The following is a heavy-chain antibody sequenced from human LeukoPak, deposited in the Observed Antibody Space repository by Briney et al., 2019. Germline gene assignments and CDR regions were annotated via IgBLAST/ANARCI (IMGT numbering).Heavy chain of an antibody. J-gene: IGHJ6*02. CDR2: ISVRAATI. CDR1: GFGFGQYE. V-gene: IGHV3-48*03. CDR3: AKDFPHWYEVPHGMDV. Sequence: GGSLRLSCAASGFGFGQYEMNWVRQAPGKGLEWIAYISVRAATIYYADSAEGRFTISRDDAKNSLYRQMNGLRVEDTAIYYCAKDFPHWYEVPHGMDVWGQGTTVTV. D-gene: IGHD1-14*01.